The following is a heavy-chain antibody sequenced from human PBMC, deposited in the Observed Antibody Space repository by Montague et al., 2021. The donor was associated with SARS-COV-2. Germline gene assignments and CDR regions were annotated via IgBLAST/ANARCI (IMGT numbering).Heavy chain of an antibody. CDR3: ARSRANVPSRPGFDY. CDR2: MYYTGHT. D-gene: IGHD6-6*01. V-gene: IGHV4-61*01. J-gene: IGHJ4*02. CDR1: GASVASGNFY. Sequence: SETLSLTRTVSGASVASGNFYWSWIRQPPGKGLEWIGYMYYTGHTNYSPSLESRVTMPVDPSKNQFSLTLTSVTAADTAVYYCARSRANVPSRPGFDYWGQGALVTVSS.